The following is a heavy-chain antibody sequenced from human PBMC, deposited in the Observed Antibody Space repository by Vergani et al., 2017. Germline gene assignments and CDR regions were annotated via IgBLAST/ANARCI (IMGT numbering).Heavy chain of an antibody. Sequence: EVQMVESGGGLVKPGGSLRLSCEASGITFWKFGMHWVRQGPGKGLEWVSGISWNSGAVDYADSVRGRFTISRDNAKNSLYLQMNSLRAEDTAVYYCATLPTTSVSWAFDIWGQGTMVTVSS. V-gene: IGHV3-9*01. CDR3: ATLPTTSVSWAFDI. J-gene: IGHJ3*02. D-gene: IGHD4-17*01. CDR2: ISWNSGAV. CDR1: GITFWKFG.